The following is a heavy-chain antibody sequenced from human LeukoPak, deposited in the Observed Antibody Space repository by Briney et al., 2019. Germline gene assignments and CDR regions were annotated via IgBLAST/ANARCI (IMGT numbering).Heavy chain of an antibody. CDR1: GYTFTSYY. D-gene: IGHD6-19*01. V-gene: IGHV1-2*02. CDR2: INPNSGGT. J-gene: IGHJ4*02. CDR3: ARGGYSSGWLYYFDY. Sequence: ASVKVSCKASGYTFTSYYMHWVRQAPGQGLEWMGWINPNSGGTNYAQKFQGRVTMTRDTSISTAYMELSRLRSDDTAVYYCARGGYSSGWLYYFDYWGQGTLVTVSS.